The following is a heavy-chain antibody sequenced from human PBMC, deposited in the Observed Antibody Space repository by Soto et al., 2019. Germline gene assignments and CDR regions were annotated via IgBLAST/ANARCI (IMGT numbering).Heavy chain of an antibody. CDR2: ISSSSGTI. CDR1: GFTFSDYY. J-gene: IGHJ4*02. CDR3: ARGTYCSKTDFDS. Sequence: QVQLVESGGGLVKPGGSLRLSCAASGFTFSDYYMTWIRQAPGSGLEWVSYISSSSGTISYANSVKGRFTISRDNAQNSLYLQMTSLRAEDTAVYYCARGTYCSKTDFDSWGQGTLVTVSS. D-gene: IGHD6-13*01. V-gene: IGHV3-11*01.